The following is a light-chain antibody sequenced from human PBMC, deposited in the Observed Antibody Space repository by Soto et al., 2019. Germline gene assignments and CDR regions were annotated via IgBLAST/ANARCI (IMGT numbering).Light chain of an antibody. CDR2: EVS. CDR1: NSDVGSYNL. Sequence: QSALTQPASVSGSPGQSITISCTGTNSDVGSYNLVSWYQHHPGKAPKLMIYEVSNRPSGISNRFSGSKSGNTASLTISGLQAEDEADYYCSSYTSSTTLNYVFGTGTKVTVL. CDR3: SSYTSSTTLNYV. V-gene: IGLV2-14*02. J-gene: IGLJ1*01.